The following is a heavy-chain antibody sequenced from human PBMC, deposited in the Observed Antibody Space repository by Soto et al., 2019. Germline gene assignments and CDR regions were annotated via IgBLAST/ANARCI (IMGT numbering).Heavy chain of an antibody. D-gene: IGHD6-13*01. CDR2: ISYDGSNK. Sequence: QVQLVESGGGVVQPGRSLRLSCAASGFTFSSYGMHWVRQAPGKGLEWVAVISYDGSNKYYADSVKGRFTISRDNSKNTLDLQMNSLRAEDTAVYYCAKALKRQQPYYYYYGMDVWGQGTTVTVSS. V-gene: IGHV3-30*18. CDR3: AKALKRQQPYYYYYGMDV. CDR1: GFTFSSYG. J-gene: IGHJ6*02.